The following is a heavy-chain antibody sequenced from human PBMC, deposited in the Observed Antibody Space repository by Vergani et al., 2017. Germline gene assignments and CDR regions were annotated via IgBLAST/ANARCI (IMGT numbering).Heavy chain of an antibody. Sequence: QVQLVESGGGLVKPGGSLRLSCAASGFTFSDYYMSWIRQAPGKGLEWVSYISSSSSYTNYADSVKGRFTISRDNAKNSLYLQMNSLRAEDTAVYYCAARIVGAPRGVDYWGQGTLVTVSS. CDR1: GFTFSDYY. CDR3: AARIVGAPRGVDY. D-gene: IGHD1-26*01. V-gene: IGHV3-11*05. CDR2: ISSSSSYT. J-gene: IGHJ4*02.